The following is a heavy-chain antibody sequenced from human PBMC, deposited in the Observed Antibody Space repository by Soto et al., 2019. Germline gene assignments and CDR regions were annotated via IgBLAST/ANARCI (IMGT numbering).Heavy chain of an antibody. CDR2: ISYDGSNK. J-gene: IGHJ4*02. CDR1: GFTFSSYG. D-gene: IGHD2-15*01. CDR3: AKDHSGGSFGS. Sequence: GGSLRLSCAASGFTFSSYGMHWVRQAPGKGLEWVAVISYDGSNKYYADSVKGRFTISRDNSKNTLYLQMNGLRAEDTAVYYCAKDHSGGSFGSWGQGTLVTVSS. V-gene: IGHV3-30*18.